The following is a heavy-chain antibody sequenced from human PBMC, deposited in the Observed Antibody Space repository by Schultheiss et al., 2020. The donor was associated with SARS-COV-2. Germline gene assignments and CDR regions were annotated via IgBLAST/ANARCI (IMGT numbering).Heavy chain of an antibody. D-gene: IGHD3-22*01. CDR2: ISYDGSNK. V-gene: IGHV3-30*03. CDR3: AREAYYDSSGYYAQAMYWDV. J-gene: IGHJ6*02. CDR1: GFTFSSYG. Sequence: GGSLRLSCAASGFTFSSYGMHWVRQAPGKGLEWVAVISYDGSNKYYADSVKGRFTISRDNAKNSLYLQMNSLRAEDTAVYYCAREAYYDSSGYYAQAMYWDVWGQGTTVTVSS.